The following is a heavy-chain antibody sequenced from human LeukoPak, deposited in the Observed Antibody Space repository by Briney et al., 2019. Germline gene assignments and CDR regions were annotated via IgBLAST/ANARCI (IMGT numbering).Heavy chain of an antibody. D-gene: IGHD3-3*01. CDR2: IYYSGST. J-gene: IGHJ1*01. V-gene: IGHV4-39*01. CDR1: GGSISSSSYY. Sequence: PSETLSLTCTVSGGSISSSSYYWGWIRQPPGKGLEWIGSIYYSGSTYYNPSLKSRVTISVDTSKNQFSLKLSSVTAADTAVYYCAGPIRFLESPFQHWGQGTLVTVSS. CDR3: AGPIRFLESPFQH.